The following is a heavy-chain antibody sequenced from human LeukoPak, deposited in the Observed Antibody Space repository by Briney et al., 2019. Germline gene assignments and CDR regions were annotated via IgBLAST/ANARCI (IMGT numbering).Heavy chain of an antibody. J-gene: IGHJ4*02. V-gene: IGHV3-23*01. CDR2: ISGSGGST. CDR3: AKDAYYDSSGYYPTDY. D-gene: IGHD3-22*01. Sequence: GGSLRLSCAASGFTFSSYAMSWVRQAPGKGLEWVSAISGSGGSTYYADSVKGRFTISRDNSKNTLYLQMNSLRAEDTAVYYRAKDAYYDSSGYYPTDYWGQGTLVTVSS. CDR1: GFTFSSYA.